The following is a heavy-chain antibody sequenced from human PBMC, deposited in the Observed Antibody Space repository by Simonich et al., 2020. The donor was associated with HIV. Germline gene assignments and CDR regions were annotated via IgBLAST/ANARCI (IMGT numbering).Heavy chain of an antibody. J-gene: IGHJ4*02. CDR2: INHSGIT. D-gene: IGHD3-3*01. Sequence: QVQLQQWGAGLLKPSETLSLTCAVYGGSFSCYYWIWIRQPPGKGLELIGEINHSGITNYKPSLHSRATISVDKSKNQFSLKLSSVTAADTAIYYCARRDRELILYFDYWGQGNLVTVSS. CDR3: ARRDRELILYFDY. V-gene: IGHV4-34*01. CDR1: GGSFSCYY.